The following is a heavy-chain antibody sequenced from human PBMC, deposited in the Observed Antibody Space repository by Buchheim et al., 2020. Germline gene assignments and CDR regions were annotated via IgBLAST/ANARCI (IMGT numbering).Heavy chain of an antibody. CDR3: AKDDDILTGYYNGFDY. Sequence: QVQLVESGGGVVQPGRSLRLSCPASGFTFSSYGMHWVRQAPGKGLEWVAVISYDGSNKYYADSVKGRFTISRDNSKNTLYLQMNSLRAEDTAVYYCAKDDDILTGYYNGFDYWGQGTL. CDR2: ISYDGSNK. J-gene: IGHJ4*02. D-gene: IGHD3-9*01. V-gene: IGHV3-30*18. CDR1: GFTFSSYG.